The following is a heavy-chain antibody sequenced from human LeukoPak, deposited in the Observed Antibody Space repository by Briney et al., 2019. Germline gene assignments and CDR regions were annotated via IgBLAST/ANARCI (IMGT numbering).Heavy chain of an antibody. J-gene: IGHJ4*02. CDR3: ARAQVVVPQNTPRDFDY. V-gene: IGHV4-30-4*08. CDR1: GGSIISGDYY. Sequence: SQTLSLTCTVSGGSIISGDYYWSWIRQPPGKGLEWIGYIYYSGSTYYNPSLKSRVTISVDTSKNQFSLKLSSVTAADTAVYYCARAQVVVPQNTPRDFDYWGQGTLVTVSS. D-gene: IGHD2-2*01. CDR2: IYYSGST.